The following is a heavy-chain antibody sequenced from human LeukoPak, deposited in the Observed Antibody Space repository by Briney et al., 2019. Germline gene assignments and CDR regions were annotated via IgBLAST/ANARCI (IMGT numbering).Heavy chain of an antibody. J-gene: IGHJ3*02. D-gene: IGHD3-10*01. Sequence: ASVKVSCTASGYTFTSYDINWVRQATGQGLEWMGWMNPNSGNTGYAQKFQGRVTMTRNTSISTAYMELSSLRSEDTAVYYCARLLLWFGERAFDIWGQGTMVTVSS. CDR1: GYTFTSYD. CDR3: ARLLLWFGERAFDI. CDR2: MNPNSGNT. V-gene: IGHV1-8*01.